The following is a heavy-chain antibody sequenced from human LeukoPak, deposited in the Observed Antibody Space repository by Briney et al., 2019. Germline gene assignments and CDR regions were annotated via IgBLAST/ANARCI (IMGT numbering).Heavy chain of an antibody. Sequence: PGGSLRLSCAASGFTFSSYAMGWVRQAPGKGLEWVSAISGSGGSTYYADSVKGRFTISRDNSKNTLYLQMNSLRAEDTAVYYCVKDWRDESNCGGDCLQYWGQGTLVTVSS. CDR1: GFTFSSYA. CDR3: VKDWRDESNCGGDCLQY. J-gene: IGHJ4*02. D-gene: IGHD2-21*02. CDR2: ISGSGGST. V-gene: IGHV3-23*01.